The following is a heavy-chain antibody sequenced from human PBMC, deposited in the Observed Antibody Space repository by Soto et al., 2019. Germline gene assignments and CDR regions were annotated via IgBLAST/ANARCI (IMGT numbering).Heavy chain of an antibody. J-gene: IGHJ3*02. D-gene: IGHD3-3*01. CDR3: TXDRVDYGFWSGYPDAFDI. CDR1: GFSLGYYA. Sequence: PGGALRFPCTACGFSLGYYAMSWFRKAQGKGLEWVGFIRSKAYGGTTEYAASVKGRFTISRDDSKSIAYLQMNSLKTEDTAVYYCTXDRVDYGFWSGYPDAFDIWGQGTMVTVSS. CDR2: IRSKAYGGTT. V-gene: IGHV3-49*03.